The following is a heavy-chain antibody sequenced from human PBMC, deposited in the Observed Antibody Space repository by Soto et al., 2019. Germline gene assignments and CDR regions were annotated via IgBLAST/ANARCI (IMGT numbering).Heavy chain of an antibody. CDR2: IYYSGST. V-gene: IGHV4-31*03. Sequence: QVQLQESGPGLVKPSQTLSLTCTVSGGSISSGGYYWSWIRQQPGKGLEWIGYIYYSGSTYYNPSLKSRVTTSVDASKNLCSLKLSSVTVADTAVYYCARWLQFRLLGWGQGTLVTVSS. CDR1: GGSISSGGYY. D-gene: IGHD5-12*01. J-gene: IGHJ4*02. CDR3: ARWLQFRLLG.